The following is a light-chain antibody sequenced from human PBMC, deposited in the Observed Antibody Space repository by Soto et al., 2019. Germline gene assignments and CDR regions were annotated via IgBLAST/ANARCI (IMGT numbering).Light chain of an antibody. CDR3: CSYACSYAYV. CDR2: DVR. J-gene: IGLJ1*01. CDR1: SSAVGGYDD. V-gene: IGLV2-11*01. Sequence: QSALTQPRSVSGSPGQSVTIFCPGTSSAVGGYDDVSWYEQPPGKAPKLMSYDVRERPSGVPNRVSGSKTGNTASLTISGLHATDQADYYCCSYACSYAYVVGTGTK.